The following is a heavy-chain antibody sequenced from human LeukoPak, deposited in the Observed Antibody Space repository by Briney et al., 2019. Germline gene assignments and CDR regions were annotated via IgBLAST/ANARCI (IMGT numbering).Heavy chain of an antibody. V-gene: IGHV4-30-2*01. D-gene: IGHD4-17*01. CDR3: ARASRGDYEILYYFDY. CDR1: GGSISSRSYY. Sequence: PSETLSLTCTVSGGSISSRSYYWAWIRQPPGKGLEWIGYIYHSGSTYYNPSLKSRVTISVDRSKNQFSLKLSSVTAADTAVYYCARASRGDYEILYYFDYWGQGTLVTVSS. J-gene: IGHJ4*02. CDR2: IYHSGST.